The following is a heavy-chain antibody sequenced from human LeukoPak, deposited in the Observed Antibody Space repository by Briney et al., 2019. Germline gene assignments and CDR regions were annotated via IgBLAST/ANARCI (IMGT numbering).Heavy chain of an antibody. V-gene: IGHV1-69*13. CDR1: GYTFTSYA. Sequence: GASVKVSCKASGYTFTSYAISWVRQAPGQGLEWMGGIIPIFGTANYAQKFQGRVTITADESTSTAYMELSSLRSEDTAVYYCARRGCSSTSCYNWFDPWGQGTLVTVSS. CDR2: IIPIFGTA. J-gene: IGHJ5*02. CDR3: ARRGCSSTSCYNWFDP. D-gene: IGHD2-2*01.